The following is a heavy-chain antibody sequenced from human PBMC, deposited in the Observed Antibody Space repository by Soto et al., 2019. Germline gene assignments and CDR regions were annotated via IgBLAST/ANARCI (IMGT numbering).Heavy chain of an antibody. V-gene: IGHV3-23*01. CDR3: ATHSWDH. Sequence: EVQVSESGGGLVQPGGSLRLSCAACGLTFSKADMSWVRQAPGKGLEWVSAITGSGVNTYYADSVKGRFTVSRDNSKNTLFLQMNSLRVEDTAIYYCATHSWDHWGQGTLVTVSS. J-gene: IGHJ4*02. CDR2: ITGSGVNT. CDR1: GLTFSKAD.